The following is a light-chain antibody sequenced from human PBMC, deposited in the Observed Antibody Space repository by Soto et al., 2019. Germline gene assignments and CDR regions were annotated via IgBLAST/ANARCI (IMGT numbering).Light chain of an antibody. V-gene: IGKV1-8*01. J-gene: IGKJ1*01. CDR1: QGISSY. Sequence: AIRMTPSPSSLSASTVDRVTITCRASQGISSYLAWYQQKPGKARKLLIYAASTLQSGVPSRFSGSGSGTDFTLTISCLQSEDFATYHCQQYNSYSPWTFGPATKVDIK. CDR2: AAS. CDR3: QQYNSYSPWT.